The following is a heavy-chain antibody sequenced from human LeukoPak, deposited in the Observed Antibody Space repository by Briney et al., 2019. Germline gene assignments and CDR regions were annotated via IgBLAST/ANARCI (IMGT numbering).Heavy chain of an antibody. J-gene: IGHJ6*02. V-gene: IGHV3-66*01. D-gene: IGHD3-10*01. CDR3: ARDLSYYYGSGSYYNPYYYYGMDV. Sequence: YADSVKGRFTISRDNSKNTLYLQMNSLRAEDTAVYYCARDLSYYYGSGSYYNPYYYYGMDVWGQGTTVTVSS.